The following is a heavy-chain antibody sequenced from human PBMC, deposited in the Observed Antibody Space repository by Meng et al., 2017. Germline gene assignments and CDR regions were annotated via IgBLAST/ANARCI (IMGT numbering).Heavy chain of an antibody. J-gene: IGHJ3*02. CDR1: GYSFTSYW. D-gene: IGHD3-9*01. CDR2: IYPGGSDT. Sequence: KVSCMGSGYSFTSYWIGWVRQMPGKGLEWMGIIYPGGSDTRYSPSFQGQVTISADKSISTAYLQWSSLKASDTAMYYCARRMLTGYYNHAFEIWGQGTMVTVSS. CDR3: ARRMLTGYYNHAFEI. V-gene: IGHV5-51*01.